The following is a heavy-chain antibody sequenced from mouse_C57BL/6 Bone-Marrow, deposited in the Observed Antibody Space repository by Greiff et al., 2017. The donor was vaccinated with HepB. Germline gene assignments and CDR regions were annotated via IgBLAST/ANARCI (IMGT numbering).Heavy chain of an antibody. Sequence: QVHVKQPGAELVKPGASVKMSCKASGYTFTSYWITWVKQRPGQGLEWIGDIYPGSGSTNYNEKFKSKATLTVDTSSSTAYMQLSSLTSEDSAVYYCARGTGTKWYFDVWGTGTTVTVSS. D-gene: IGHD4-1*01. V-gene: IGHV1-55*01. J-gene: IGHJ1*03. CDR1: GYTFTSYW. CDR2: IYPGSGST. CDR3: ARGTGTKWYFDV.